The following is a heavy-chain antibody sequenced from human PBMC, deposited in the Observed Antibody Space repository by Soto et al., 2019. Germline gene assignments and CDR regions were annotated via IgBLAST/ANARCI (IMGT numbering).Heavy chain of an antibody. Sequence: GASVKVSCKASGGTFSSYAISWVRQAPGQGLEWMGGIIPIFGTANYAQKFQGRVTITADESTSTAYMELSSLRPEDTAAYYCATHVGYSSPGGAFDIWGQGTMVTVSS. CDR1: GGTFSSYA. J-gene: IGHJ3*02. CDR2: IIPIFGTA. D-gene: IGHD6-13*01. V-gene: IGHV1-69*13. CDR3: ATHVGYSSPGGAFDI.